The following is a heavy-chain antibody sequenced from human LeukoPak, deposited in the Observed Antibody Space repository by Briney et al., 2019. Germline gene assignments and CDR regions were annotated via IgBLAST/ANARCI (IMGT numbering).Heavy chain of an antibody. V-gene: IGHV1-2*02. CDR2: INPNSGGT. CDR3: ARNFYFDSSGYYHY. J-gene: IGHJ4*02. D-gene: IGHD3-22*01. Sequence: ASVKVSCKASGYTFTGYYMHWVRQAPGQGLEWMEWINPNSGGTNYAQKFQGRVTMTRDTSISTAYMELSRLRSDDTAVYYCARNFYFDSSGYYHYWGQGTLVTVSS. CDR1: GYTFTGYY.